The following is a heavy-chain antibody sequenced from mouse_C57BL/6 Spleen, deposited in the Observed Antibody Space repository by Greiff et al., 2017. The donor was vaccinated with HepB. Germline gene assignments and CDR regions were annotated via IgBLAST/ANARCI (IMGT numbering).Heavy chain of an antibody. CDR1: GFTFSSYA. V-gene: IGHV5-9-1*02. CDR3: TRDVDYSWFAY. D-gene: IGHD1-1*01. CDR2: ISSGGDYI. J-gene: IGHJ3*01. Sequence: EVQRVESGEGLVKPGGSLKLSCAASGFTFSSYAMSWVRQTPEKRLEWVAYISSGGDYIYYADTVKGRFTISRDNARNTLYLQMSSLKSEDTAMYYCTRDVDYSWFAYWGQGTLVTVSA.